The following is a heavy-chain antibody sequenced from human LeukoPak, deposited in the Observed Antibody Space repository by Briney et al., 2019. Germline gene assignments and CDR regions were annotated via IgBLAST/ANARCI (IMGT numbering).Heavy chain of an antibody. V-gene: IGHV3-21*01. Sequence: PGGSLRLSCAASGFTFSSYSMNWGRQAPGKGLEWVSSISSSSSYIYYADSVKGRFTISRDNAKNSLYLQMNSLRAEDTAVYYCARDEGGRGYSYGYDYWGQGALVTVSS. J-gene: IGHJ4*02. CDR2: ISSSSSYI. CDR3: ARDEGGRGYSYGYDY. D-gene: IGHD5-18*01. CDR1: GFTFSSYS.